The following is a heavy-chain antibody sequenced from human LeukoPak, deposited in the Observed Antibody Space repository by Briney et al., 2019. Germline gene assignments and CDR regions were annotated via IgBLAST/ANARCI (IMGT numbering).Heavy chain of an antibody. CDR3: ARDSSSWYYYYYYMDV. CDR1: GFTFDDYA. D-gene: IGHD6-13*01. V-gene: IGHV3-43D*03. J-gene: IGHJ6*03. Sequence: PGGSLRLSCAASGFTFDDYAMHWVRQAPGKGLEWVSLISWDSGSTYYADSVKGRFTISRDNAKNSLYLQMNSLRAEDTAVYYCARDSSSWYYYYYYMDVWGKGTTVTVSS. CDR2: ISWDSGST.